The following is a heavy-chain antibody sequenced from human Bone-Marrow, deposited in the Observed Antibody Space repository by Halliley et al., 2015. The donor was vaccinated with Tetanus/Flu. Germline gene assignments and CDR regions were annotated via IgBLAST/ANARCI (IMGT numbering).Heavy chain of an antibody. D-gene: IGHD3-22*01. J-gene: IGHJ4*02. Sequence: WVLAIFSGGVPSYADSVEGRFPTSRDNSKNPLFLQMNSLRAEDTAVFYCARDWADGDSGYRYWGQGTLVTVSS. CDR2: IFSGGVP. CDR3: ARDWADGDSGYRY. V-gene: IGHV3-53*01.